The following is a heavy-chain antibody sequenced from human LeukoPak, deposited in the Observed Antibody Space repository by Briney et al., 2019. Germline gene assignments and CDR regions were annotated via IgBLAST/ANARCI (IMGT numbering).Heavy chain of an antibody. Sequence: GGSLRHSCAASGFTFISYVLSWGRQAPGKGLEWVSAISGSGGSTYYADSVKGRFTISRDNSKNTLYLQMNSLRAEDTAVYYCAKASYCSGGSCYLVDDWGKGTPVTVSS. CDR3: AKASYCSGGSCYLVDD. CDR1: GFTFISYV. D-gene: IGHD2-15*01. CDR2: ISGSGGST. J-gene: IGHJ6*04. V-gene: IGHV3-23*01.